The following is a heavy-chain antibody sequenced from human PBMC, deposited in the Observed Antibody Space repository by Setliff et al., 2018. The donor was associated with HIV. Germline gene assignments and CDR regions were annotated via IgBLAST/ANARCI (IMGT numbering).Heavy chain of an antibody. CDR2: IHPVDSDT. Sequence: GESLKISCKGSGYSFTSNWIGWVRQMPGKGLEWMGIIHPVDSDTRYSPSFQGQVTISTDMSVNTAYLQWNSLKTSDTAMYYCATMIRGVPMDYWGQGTLVTVSS. CDR3: ATMIRGVPMDY. CDR1: GYSFTSNW. J-gene: IGHJ4*02. D-gene: IGHD3-10*01. V-gene: IGHV5-51*01.